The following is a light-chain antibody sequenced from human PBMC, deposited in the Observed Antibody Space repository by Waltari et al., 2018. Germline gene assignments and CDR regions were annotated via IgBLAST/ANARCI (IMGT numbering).Light chain of an antibody. CDR2: GAS. Sequence: ERVMTQSPATLSVSPGERATLSCSASQSVSSNLAWYQQKPGQAPRLLIYGASTRATGIPARFSGSESGTEFTLTISSLQSEDFAVYYGQKYNNWPPPGTFGQGTKVEIK. V-gene: IGKV3-15*01. J-gene: IGKJ1*01. CDR3: QKYNNWPPPGT. CDR1: QSVSSN.